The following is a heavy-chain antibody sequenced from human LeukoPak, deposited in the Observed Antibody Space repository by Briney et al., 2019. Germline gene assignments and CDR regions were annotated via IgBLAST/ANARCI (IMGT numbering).Heavy chain of an antibody. CDR2: INHSGST. J-gene: IGHJ4*02. CDR1: GGSFSGYY. D-gene: IGHD5-12*01. CDR3: ARGGGGYSGYGSDFDY. V-gene: IGHV4-34*01. Sequence: SETLSLTCAVYGGSFSGYYWSWIRQPPGKGLEWIGEINHSGSTNYNPSLKSRVTISVETSKNQFSLKLSSVTAVDTAVYYCARGGGGYSGYGSDFDYWGQGTLVTVSS.